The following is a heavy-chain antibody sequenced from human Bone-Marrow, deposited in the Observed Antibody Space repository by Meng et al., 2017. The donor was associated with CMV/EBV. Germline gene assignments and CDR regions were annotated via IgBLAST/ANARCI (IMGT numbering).Heavy chain of an antibody. V-gene: IGHV3-30-3*01. CDR1: GLTFSRYA. Sequence: CAASGLTFSRYAMHWVRQAPGRGLEWVAVISYDGSNKYYADSVKGRFTISRDNSKNTLYLQMNSLRAEDTAVYYCARGQNNWNYALDYWGQGTLVTVSS. D-gene: IGHD1-7*01. CDR2: ISYDGSNK. CDR3: ARGQNNWNYALDY. J-gene: IGHJ4*02.